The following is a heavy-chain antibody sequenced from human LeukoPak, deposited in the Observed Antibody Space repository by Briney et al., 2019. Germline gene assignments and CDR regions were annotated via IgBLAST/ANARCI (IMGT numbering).Heavy chain of an antibody. D-gene: IGHD3-22*01. CDR1: GFTFSSYA. J-gene: IGHJ4*02. Sequence: GGSLRLSCAASGFTFSSYAMSWVRQAPGKGLEWVSAISGSGGSTYYADSVKGRFTISRDNAKNSLYLQMNSLRAEDTAVYYCARVKEGITMVVGHLDYWGQGTLVTVSS. CDR2: ISGSGGST. V-gene: IGHV3-23*01. CDR3: ARVKEGITMVVGHLDY.